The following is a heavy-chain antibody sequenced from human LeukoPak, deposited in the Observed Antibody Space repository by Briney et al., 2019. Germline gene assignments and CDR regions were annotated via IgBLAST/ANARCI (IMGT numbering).Heavy chain of an antibody. CDR3: ARGSSSRRWFDP. Sequence: SQTLSLTCTVSGGSISSGGYYWSWIRQPPGRGLEWIGSIYYSGSTYYNPSLKSRVTISVDTSKNQFSLKLSSVTAADTAVYYCARGSSSRRWFDPWGQGTLVTVSS. CDR1: GGSISSGGYY. CDR2: IYYSGST. D-gene: IGHD6-13*01. V-gene: IGHV4-30-2*03. J-gene: IGHJ5*02.